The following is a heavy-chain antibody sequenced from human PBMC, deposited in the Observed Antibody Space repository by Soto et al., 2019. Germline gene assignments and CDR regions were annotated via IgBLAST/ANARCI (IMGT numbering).Heavy chain of an antibody. J-gene: IGHJ6*02. V-gene: IGHV1-69*13. CDR1: GGTFSSYA. CDR2: IIPIFGTA. D-gene: IGHD3-3*01. CDR3: ARRSPGVLRFLEWLSGNYGMDV. Sequence: SVKVSCKASGGTFSSYAISWVRQAPGQGLEWMGGIIPIFGTANYAQKFQGRVTITADESTSTAYMELSSLRSEDTAVYYCARRSPGVLRFLEWLSGNYGMDVWGQGTTVTVSS.